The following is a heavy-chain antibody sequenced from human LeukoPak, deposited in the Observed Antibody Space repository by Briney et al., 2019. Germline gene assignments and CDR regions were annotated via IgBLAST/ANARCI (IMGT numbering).Heavy chain of an antibody. Sequence: ASVTVSCTASVYTFTSSYIHWVRQAPGQGREGMGWINPNSGGTNYPQKFQGRVTMTRDTSITTAYMELSSLRSDDTAVYYCARDSRYSTNWYDYWGQGTLVTVSS. V-gene: IGHV1-2*02. D-gene: IGHD6-13*01. CDR3: ARDSRYSTNWYDY. J-gene: IGHJ5*01. CDR1: VYTFTSSY. CDR2: INPNSGGT.